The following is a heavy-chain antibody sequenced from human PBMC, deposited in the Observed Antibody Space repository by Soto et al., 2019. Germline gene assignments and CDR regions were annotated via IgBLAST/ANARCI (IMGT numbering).Heavy chain of an antibody. CDR2: INHSGST. J-gene: IGHJ4*02. V-gene: IGHV4-34*01. Sequence: SETLSLTCAVYGGSFSGYYWSWIRQPPGKGLEWIGEINHSGSTNYNPSLKSRVTISVDTSKNQFSLKLSSVTAADTAVYYCVRARDLIGVVIIPAAYFDYWGQGTLVTVSS. D-gene: IGHD3-3*01. CDR3: VRARDLIGVVIIPAAYFDY. CDR1: GGSFSGYY.